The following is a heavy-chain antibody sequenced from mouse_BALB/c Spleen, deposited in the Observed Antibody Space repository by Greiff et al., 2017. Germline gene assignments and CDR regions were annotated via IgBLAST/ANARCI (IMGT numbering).Heavy chain of an antibody. D-gene: IGHD2-4*01. CDR1: GDSITSGY. Sequence: EVQLQQSGPSLVKPSQTLSLTCSVTGDSITSGYWNWIRKFPGNKLEYMGYISYSGSTYYNPSLKSRISITRDTSKNQYYLQLNSVTTEDTATYYCARSLYDYDRGFAYWGQGTLVTVSA. CDR2: ISYSGST. CDR3: ARSLYDYDRGFAY. V-gene: IGHV3-8*02. J-gene: IGHJ3*01.